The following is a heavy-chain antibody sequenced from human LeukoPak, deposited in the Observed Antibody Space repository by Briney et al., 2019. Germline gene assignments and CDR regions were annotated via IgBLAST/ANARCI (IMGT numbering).Heavy chain of an antibody. J-gene: IGHJ5*02. CDR2: INPSGGST. V-gene: IGHV1-46*01. D-gene: IGHD3-9*01. CDR1: GYTFTSYY. CDR3: ARDLDILTGYYKPNNWFDP. Sequence: ASVKVSCKASGYTFTSYYMHWVRQAPGQGLEWMGIINPSGGSTSYAQKFQDRVTMTRDTSTSTVYMELSSLRSEDTAVYYCARDLDILTGYYKPNNWFDPWGQGTLVTVSS.